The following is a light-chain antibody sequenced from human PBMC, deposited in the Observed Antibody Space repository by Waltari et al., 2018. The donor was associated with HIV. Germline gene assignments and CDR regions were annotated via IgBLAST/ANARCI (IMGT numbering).Light chain of an antibody. Sequence: EIVLTQSPATLSVSPGDRVTLSCRASESVSSNLAWYQQKPGQAPSLVFYGASSRATGIPDRFSGSGSGTEFTLTISSLQSEDFAVYYCQEYNNWPWTFGQGTKVEIK. CDR2: GAS. V-gene: IGKV3-15*01. CDR3: QEYNNWPWT. CDR1: ESVSSN. J-gene: IGKJ1*01.